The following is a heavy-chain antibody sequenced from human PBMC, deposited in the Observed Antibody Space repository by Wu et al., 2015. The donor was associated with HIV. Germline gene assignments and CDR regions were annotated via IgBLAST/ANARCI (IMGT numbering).Heavy chain of an antibody. J-gene: IGHJ6*03. CDR2: IIPIFGTA. CDR1: GGTFSSYA. Sequence: QVQLVQSGAEVKKPGSSVKVSCKASGGTFSSYAISWVRQAPGQGLEWMGGIIPIFGTANYAQKFQGRVTITADESTSTAYMELSSLRSEDTAVYYCARDGVSGYDLSYYMDVVGQRDHGHRLL. V-gene: IGHV1-69*12. CDR3: ARDGVSGYDLSYYMDV. D-gene: IGHD5-12*01.